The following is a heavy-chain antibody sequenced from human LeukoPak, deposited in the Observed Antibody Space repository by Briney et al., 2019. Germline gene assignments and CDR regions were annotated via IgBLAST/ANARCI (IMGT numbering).Heavy chain of an antibody. J-gene: IGHJ4*02. Sequence: GGSLRLSCAASGFTVSSNYMSWVRQAPGKGLEWVSVIYSGGSTYYADSVKGRFTISRDNSKNTLYLQMNSLRAEDTAVYYCARCAVIIPYYFDYWGQGTLVTVSS. V-gene: IGHV3-66*01. CDR3: ARCAVIIPYYFDY. D-gene: IGHD3-10*01. CDR2: IYSGGST. CDR1: GFTVSSNY.